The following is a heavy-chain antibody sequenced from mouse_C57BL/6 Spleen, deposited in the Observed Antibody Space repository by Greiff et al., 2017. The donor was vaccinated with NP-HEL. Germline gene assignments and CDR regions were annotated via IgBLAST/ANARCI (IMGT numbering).Heavy chain of an antibody. J-gene: IGHJ2*01. Sequence: VQLQQSGAELVKPGASVKLSCTASGFNFNDYYMHWVKQRTEQGLEWIGRIDPEDGETKYAPKFQGKATITVDTSSNTAYLQRSSLTSEDTAVYYGARDDGYYSNYFDYWGQGTTLTVSS. CDR3: ARDDGYYSNYFDY. D-gene: IGHD2-3*01. V-gene: IGHV14-2*01. CDR2: IDPEDGET. CDR1: GFNFNDYY.